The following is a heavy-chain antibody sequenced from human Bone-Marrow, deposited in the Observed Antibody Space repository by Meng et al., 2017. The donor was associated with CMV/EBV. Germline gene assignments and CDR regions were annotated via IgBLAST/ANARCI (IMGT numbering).Heavy chain of an antibody. Sequence: ASVKVSCKASGYTFTGYYMHWVRQAPGQGLEWMGWINPNSGGTNYAQKFQGRVTMTRDTSISTAYMELSRLRSDDTAVYYCATRPITGTTAVDYWGQGTLVTVSS. CDR2: INPNSGGT. D-gene: IGHD1-7*01. J-gene: IGHJ4*02. CDR3: ATRPITGTTAVDY. CDR1: GYTFTGYY. V-gene: IGHV1-2*02.